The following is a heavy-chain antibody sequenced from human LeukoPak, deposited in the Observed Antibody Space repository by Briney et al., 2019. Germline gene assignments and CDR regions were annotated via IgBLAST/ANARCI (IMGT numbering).Heavy chain of an antibody. CDR3: AKGPYSSSNYWFAA. V-gene: IGHV3-23*01. CDR1: GFTVSSNY. CDR2: ISGSGHGT. Sequence: PGGSLRLSCAASGFTVSSNYVSWVRQAPGKGLEWVSSISGSGHGTYYADSVKGRLTISRDNSKNTLNLQMNSLRAEDTALYYCAKGPYSSSNYWFAAWGQGTQVTVSS. D-gene: IGHD6-13*01. J-gene: IGHJ5*02.